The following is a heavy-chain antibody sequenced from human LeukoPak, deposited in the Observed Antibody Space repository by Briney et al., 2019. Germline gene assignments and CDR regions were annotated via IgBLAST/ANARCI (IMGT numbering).Heavy chain of an antibody. CDR1: GDSFSGYY. V-gene: IGHV4-34*01. CDR2: INHSGST. J-gene: IGHJ6*03. Sequence: SESLSLTCAVYGDSFSGYYWSWIRQPPGKGLEWLVEINHSGSTNYNPSLKSQVTIAVDTSKSQFSQKLTSVTIADPTVYYTAGLDGARGSSISTDSTDVWGRGTPVTVSS. CDR3: AGLDGARGSSISTDSTDV. D-gene: IGHD3/OR15-3a*01.